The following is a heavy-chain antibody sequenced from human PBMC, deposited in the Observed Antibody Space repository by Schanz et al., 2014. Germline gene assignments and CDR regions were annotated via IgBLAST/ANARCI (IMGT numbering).Heavy chain of an antibody. V-gene: IGHV3-23*04. CDR1: GFTFSSYG. CDR2: MNESHSTI. J-gene: IGHJ4*02. D-gene: IGHD6-13*01. CDR3: AKSQGSSFDS. Sequence: EVQLVESGGGVVQPGRSLRLSCAASGFTFSSYGMNWLRQAPGKGLEWVSAMNESHSTIYYADSVRGRFTISRDNAENTLFLQMSSLRAEDTAVYYCAKSQGSSFDSWGQGTLVTVSS.